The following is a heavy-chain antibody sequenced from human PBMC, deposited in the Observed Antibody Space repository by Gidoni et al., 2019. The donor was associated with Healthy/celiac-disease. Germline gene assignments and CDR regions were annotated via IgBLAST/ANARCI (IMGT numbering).Heavy chain of an antibody. Sequence: QVQLQQWGAGLLKPSETLSLTCAVYGGSFSGYYWSWIRQPPGKGLEWIGEINHSGSTNYNPSLKSRVTISVDTSKNQFSLKLRSVTAADTAVYYCARVGTPPLDYWGQGTLVTVSS. CDR2: INHSGST. CDR3: ARVGTPPLDY. CDR1: GGSFSGYY. D-gene: IGHD1-1*01. J-gene: IGHJ4*02. V-gene: IGHV4-34*01.